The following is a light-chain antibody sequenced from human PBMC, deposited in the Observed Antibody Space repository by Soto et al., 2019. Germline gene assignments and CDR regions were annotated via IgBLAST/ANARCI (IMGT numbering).Light chain of an antibody. Sequence: DIQMTQSPSSLSPSVGDRVTITCRASRSISDWLAWYQQKPGKAPELLIFDASNLKSGVSSRFSGSGSGTEFTLTISRLQPDDVDTYSCLQYSSHSWTLGQGTKVDIK. CDR2: DAS. CDR1: RSISDW. CDR3: LQYSSHSWT. J-gene: IGKJ1*01. V-gene: IGKV1-5*01.